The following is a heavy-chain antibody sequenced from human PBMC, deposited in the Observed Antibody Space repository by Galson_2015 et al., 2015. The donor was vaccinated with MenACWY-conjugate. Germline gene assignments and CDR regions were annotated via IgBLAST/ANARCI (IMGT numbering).Heavy chain of an antibody. D-gene: IGHD2-2*01. Sequence: SVKVSCKASGYTFTTYAMHWVRQAPGQRLEWMGWINPANGNTKYSQNFQGRLTFTRDTSATTVYMELSSLRSEDTAIFYCVRESIVVLPALLRGRYFDYWGQGTLVTVSS. CDR3: VRESIVVLPALLRGRYFDY. J-gene: IGHJ4*02. V-gene: IGHV1-3*01. CDR1: GYTFTTYA. CDR2: INPANGNT.